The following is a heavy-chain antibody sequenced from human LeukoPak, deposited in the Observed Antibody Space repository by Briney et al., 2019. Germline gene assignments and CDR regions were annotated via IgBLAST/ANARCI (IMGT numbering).Heavy chain of an antibody. CDR1: GASISSFY. CDR2: IHYSGST. J-gene: IGHJ4*02. CDR3: ARVRGYDSGYDS. D-gene: IGHD3-3*01. V-gene: IGHV4-59*01. Sequence: SETLSLTCTVSGASISSFYWSWIRQPPGKGLEWIGYIHYSGSTDYNPSLKSRVTISVDTSKKQFSLKVTSVTTADTAVYYCARVRGYDSGYDSWGQGPLV.